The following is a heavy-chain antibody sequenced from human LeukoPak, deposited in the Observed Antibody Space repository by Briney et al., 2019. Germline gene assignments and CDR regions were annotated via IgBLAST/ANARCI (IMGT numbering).Heavy chain of an antibody. CDR2: INAGNGNT. Sequence: VASVKVSCKASGYTFTSYAMHWVRQAPGQRLEWMGWINAGNGNTKYSQKFQGRVTITRDTSASTAYMELSSLRSEDTAVYYCAILWGSTYFDYWGQGTLVTVSS. V-gene: IGHV1-3*01. CDR1: GYTFTSYA. J-gene: IGHJ4*02. D-gene: IGHD7-27*01. CDR3: AILWGSTYFDY.